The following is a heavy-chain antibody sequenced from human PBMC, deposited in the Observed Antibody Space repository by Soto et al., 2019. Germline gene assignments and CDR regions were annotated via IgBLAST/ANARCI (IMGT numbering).Heavy chain of an antibody. CDR1: GGSISSSSYY. Sequence: SETLSLTCTVSGGSISSSSYYWGWIRQPPGKGMECIGSIYYSGSTYYNPSLKCRVTISVDTSNNQFSLKLSSVTAADTALYYCSRRMVRGVIIQYYYYYYGMDVWGQGTTVTVSS. J-gene: IGHJ6*02. D-gene: IGHD3-10*01. V-gene: IGHV4-39*01. CDR3: SRRMVRGVIIQYYYYYYGMDV. CDR2: IYYSGST.